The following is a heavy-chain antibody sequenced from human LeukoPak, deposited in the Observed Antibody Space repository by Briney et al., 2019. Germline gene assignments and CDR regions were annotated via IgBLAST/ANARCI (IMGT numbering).Heavy chain of an antibody. J-gene: IGHJ4*02. CDR1: GFTFSSYW. Sequence: PGGSLRLSCAASGFTFSSYWMHWVRQAPGKGLVWVSRINSDGSSTSYADSAKGRFTISRDNAKNTLYLQMNSLRAEDTAVYYCARETGSSWYRYWGQGTLVTVSS. CDR3: ARETGSSWYRY. D-gene: IGHD6-13*01. CDR2: INSDGSST. V-gene: IGHV3-74*01.